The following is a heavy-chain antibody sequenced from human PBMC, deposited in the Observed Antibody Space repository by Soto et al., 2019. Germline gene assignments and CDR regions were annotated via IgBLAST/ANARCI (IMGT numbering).Heavy chain of an antibody. D-gene: IGHD2-2*01. CDR2: ISSTSSTI. CDR3: ALVIPAAKYFGMDV. V-gene: IGHV3-48*01. Sequence: EVQLVESGGGLVQPGGSLRLSCAASGFTFSNYGINWVRQTAGKGLDWVSYISSTSSTIYYADSVKGRFTISRDNAKNSLYLQMNSLRAEDTAVYYCALVIPAAKYFGMDVWGQGTTVTVSS. CDR1: GFTFSNYG. J-gene: IGHJ6*02.